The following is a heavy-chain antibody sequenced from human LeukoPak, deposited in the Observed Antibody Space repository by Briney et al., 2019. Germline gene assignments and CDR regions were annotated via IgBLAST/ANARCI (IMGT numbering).Heavy chain of an antibody. J-gene: IGHJ4*02. Sequence: SETLSLTCAVYVGSFSGYYWSWIRHPPGKGREWIVEINHSGSTNYNPSLKSRVTISVDTSKNQFSLKLSSVTAADTAVYYCARGTMTTVTYYFDYWGQGTLVTVSS. V-gene: IGHV4-34*01. D-gene: IGHD4-17*01. CDR1: VGSFSGYY. CDR2: INHSGST. CDR3: ARGTMTTVTYYFDY.